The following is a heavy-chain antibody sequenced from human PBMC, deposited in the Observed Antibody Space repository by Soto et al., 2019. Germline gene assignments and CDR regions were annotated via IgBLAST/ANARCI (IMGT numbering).Heavy chain of an antibody. CDR2: IYYSGST. CDR3: ASFDYSNLNWFDP. V-gene: IGHV4-31*03. Sequence: KPSETLSLTCTVSGGSISSGGYYWSWIRQHPGEGLEWIGYIYYSGSTYYNPSLKSRVTISVDTSKNQFSLKLSSVTAADTAVYYCASFDYSNLNWFDPWGQGTLVTVSS. D-gene: IGHD4-4*01. J-gene: IGHJ5*02. CDR1: GGSISSGGYY.